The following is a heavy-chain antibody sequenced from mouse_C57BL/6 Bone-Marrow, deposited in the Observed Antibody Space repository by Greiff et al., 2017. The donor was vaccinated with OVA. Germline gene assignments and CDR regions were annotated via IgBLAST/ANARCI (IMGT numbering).Heavy chain of an antibody. CDR1: GFTFNTYA. CDR2: IRSKSSNYAT. V-gene: IGHV10-3*01. Sequence: GGGLVQPKGSLKLSCAASGFTFNTYAMHWVRQAPGKGLEWVARIRSKSSNYATYYADSVKDRFTISSDDSQSMLYLQMNNLKTEDTAMYYCVREGNYYGSSYPRYFDVWGTGTTVTVSS. CDR3: VREGNYYGSSYPRYFDV. D-gene: IGHD1-1*01. J-gene: IGHJ1*03.